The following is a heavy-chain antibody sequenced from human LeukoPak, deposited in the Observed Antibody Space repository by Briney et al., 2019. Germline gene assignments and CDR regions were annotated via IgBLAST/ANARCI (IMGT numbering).Heavy chain of an antibody. CDR3: AKDTFRWFDP. CDR1: GFSFSSYG. Sequence: PGGSLRLSCEASGFSFSSYGLHWVRQAPGMGLEWVAFIRYDGTNKYYADSVKGRFTISRDNSKNTLYLQMNSLRAEDTAVYYCAKDTFRWFDPWGQGTLVTVSS. CDR2: IRYDGTNK. V-gene: IGHV3-30*02. J-gene: IGHJ5*02.